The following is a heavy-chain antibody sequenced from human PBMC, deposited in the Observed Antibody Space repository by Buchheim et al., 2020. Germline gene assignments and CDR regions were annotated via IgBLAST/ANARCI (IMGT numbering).Heavy chain of an antibody. CDR1: GYTFASYA. CDR2: MKTNSGET. V-gene: IGHV1-8*02. Sequence: QVQLVQSGSELKKPGASVKVSCKASGYTFASYAMNWVRQAPGQGLEWMGWMKTNSGETRYAQKFQGRVTMTRSTSMSTAYMELNSLRSDDTAVYYCARDDDMDVWGQGTT. J-gene: IGHJ6*02. CDR3: ARDDDMDV.